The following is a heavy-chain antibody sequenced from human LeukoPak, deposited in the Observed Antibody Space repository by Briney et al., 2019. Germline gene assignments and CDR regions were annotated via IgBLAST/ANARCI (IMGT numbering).Heavy chain of an antibody. D-gene: IGHD5-12*01. CDR2: ISYDGSNK. CDR3: AKERWLRFFDY. J-gene: IGHJ4*02. V-gene: IGHV3-30*18. Sequence: PGRSLRLSCAASGFTYISYGMHWVRQAPGKGLEWVAVISYDGSNKYYADSVKGRFTISRDNSKNTLYLEMNSLRAEDTAVYYCAKERWLRFFDYRGQGTLVTVSS. CDR1: GFTYISYG.